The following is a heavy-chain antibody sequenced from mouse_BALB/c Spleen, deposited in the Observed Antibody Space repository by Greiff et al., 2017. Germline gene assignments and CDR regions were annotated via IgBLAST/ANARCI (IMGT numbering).Heavy chain of an antibody. V-gene: IGHV3-6*02. CDR3: ARDTTATNAMDY. CDR1: GYSITSGYY. Sequence: EVQLQESGPGLVKPSQSLSLTCSVAGYSITSGYYWNWIRQFPGNKLEWMGYISYDGSNNYNPSLKNRISITRDTSKNQFFLKLNSVTTEDTATYYCARDTTATNAMDYWGQGTSVTVSS. D-gene: IGHD1-2*01. CDR2: ISYDGSN. J-gene: IGHJ4*01.